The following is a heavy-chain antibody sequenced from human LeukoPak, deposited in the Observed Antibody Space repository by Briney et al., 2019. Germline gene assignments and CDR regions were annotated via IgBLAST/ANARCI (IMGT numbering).Heavy chain of an antibody. CDR3: AKGSLGSWYYFDY. Sequence: GGSLRLSCAASGFTFGTSAMSWVRQAPGKGPEWVTTFGRSGSDTYYSDSVKGRFTIFRDNSKNTLYLQMNSLRDEDTAVYYCAKGSLGSWYYFDYWGQGTLVTVSS. D-gene: IGHD6-13*01. V-gene: IGHV3-23*01. CDR2: FGRSGSDT. J-gene: IGHJ4*02. CDR1: GFTFGTSA.